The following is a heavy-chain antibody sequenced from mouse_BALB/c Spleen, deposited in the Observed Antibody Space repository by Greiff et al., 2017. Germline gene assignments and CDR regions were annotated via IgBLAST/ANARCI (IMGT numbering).Heavy chain of an antibody. CDR2: IFPGDGST. J-gene: IGHJ2*01. V-gene: IGHV1-80*01. Sequence: QVQLKQSGAELVRPGSSVKISCKASGYAFSSYWMNWVRQRPEQGLEWIGWIFPGDGSTKYNEKFKGKATLTTDKSSSTAYMQLSRLTSEDSAVYFCARRDYGSSYDFDYWGQGTTLTVSS. D-gene: IGHD1-1*01. CDR3: ARRDYGSSYDFDY. CDR1: GYAFSSYW.